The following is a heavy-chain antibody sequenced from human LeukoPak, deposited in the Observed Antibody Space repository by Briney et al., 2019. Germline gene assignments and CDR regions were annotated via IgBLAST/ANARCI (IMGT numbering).Heavy chain of an antibody. CDR2: INAGNGNT. V-gene: IGHV1-3*03. J-gene: IGHJ4*02. D-gene: IGHD3-22*01. CDR1: GYTFTSYA. Sequence: ASVKVSFKASGYTFTSYAMHWVRRAPGQRLEWMGWINAGNGNTKYSQEFQGRVTITRDTSASTAYMELSSLRSEDMAVYYCARSRDLYYYDSSGYYPPFDYWGQGTLVTVSS. CDR3: ARSRDLYYYDSSGYYPPFDY.